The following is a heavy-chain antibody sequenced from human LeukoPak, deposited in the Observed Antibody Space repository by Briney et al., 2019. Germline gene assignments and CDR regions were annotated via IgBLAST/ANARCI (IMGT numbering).Heavy chain of an antibody. V-gene: IGHV3-23*01. D-gene: IGHD5-24*01. CDR2: ISFSGANS. CDR1: GFTFSDSA. CDR3: ARDIQFST. J-gene: IGHJ3*01. Sequence: GGSLRLSCAASGFTFSDSAMTWGRQAPGKGLDWVSLISFSGANSYYADSVKGRFTISRDNSKDTLFLQMNSLRAEDTAIYYCARDIQFSTWGLGTMVTVSS.